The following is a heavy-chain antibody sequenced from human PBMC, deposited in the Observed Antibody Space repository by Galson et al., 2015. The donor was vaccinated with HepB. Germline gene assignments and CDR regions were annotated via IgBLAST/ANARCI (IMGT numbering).Heavy chain of an antibody. V-gene: IGHV3-9*01. CDR2: ISWNSGSI. D-gene: IGHD4-17*01. CDR3: AKGGDYGDITG. Sequence: SLRLSCAASGFTFDDYAMHWVRQAPGKGLEWVSGISWNSGSIGYADSVKGRFTISRDNAKNSLYLQMNSLRAEDTALYYCAKGGDYGDITGWGQGTLVTVSS. J-gene: IGHJ4*02. CDR1: GFTFDDYA.